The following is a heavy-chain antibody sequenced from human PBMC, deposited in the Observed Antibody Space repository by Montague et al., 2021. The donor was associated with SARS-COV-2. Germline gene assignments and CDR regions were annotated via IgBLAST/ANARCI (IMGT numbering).Heavy chain of an antibody. D-gene: IGHD6-19*01. Sequence: SETLSLTCTVSGGSIITSPYFRGWIRKSPRQSLEWIGSIYYSGSTYYNTSLKSRVAISIDTSENQFSQKLSSVTAADTAVYYCARGNRIALSGTDFDYWGQGTLVTVSS. J-gene: IGHJ4*02. V-gene: IGHV4-39*07. CDR3: ARGNRIALSGTDFDY. CDR2: IYYSGST. CDR1: GGSIITSPYF.